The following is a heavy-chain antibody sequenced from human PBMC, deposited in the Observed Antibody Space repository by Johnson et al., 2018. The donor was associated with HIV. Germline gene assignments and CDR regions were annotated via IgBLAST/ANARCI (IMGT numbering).Heavy chain of an antibody. V-gene: IGHV3-11*04. Sequence: QVQLVESGGGLVKPGGSLRLSCAASGFTFSDYYMNWIRQAPGKGLEWLSNISRGGSGRYYADFVRGRFTISRDNSKNTLYLQMNSLRAEDTAVYYCARVTYYYDTQAFDFWGQGTMVTVSS. CDR2: ISRGGSGR. CDR1: GFTFSDYY. CDR3: ARVTYYYDTQAFDF. J-gene: IGHJ3*01. D-gene: IGHD3-22*01.